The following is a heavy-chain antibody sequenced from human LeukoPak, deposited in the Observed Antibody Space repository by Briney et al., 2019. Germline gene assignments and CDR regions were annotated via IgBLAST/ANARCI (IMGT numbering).Heavy chain of an antibody. J-gene: IGHJ4*02. CDR1: GFTFTSYG. D-gene: IGHD3-10*01. V-gene: IGHV3-30*02. CDR3: AKDLGTLISGTYYHYFDY. CDR2: VRSDGSIE. Sequence: GGSLRLSCAASGFTFTSYGMHWVRQAPGKGLEWVAFVRSDGSIEYHADSVKGRFIISRDNFKNTLYLQMNSLRAEDSAVYYCAKDLGTLISGTYYHYFDYWGQGTLVTVSS.